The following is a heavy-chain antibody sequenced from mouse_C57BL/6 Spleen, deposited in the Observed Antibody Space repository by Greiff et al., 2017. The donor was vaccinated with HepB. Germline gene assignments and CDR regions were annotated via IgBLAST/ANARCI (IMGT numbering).Heavy chain of an antibody. CDR1: GYTFTDYY. J-gene: IGHJ3*01. Sequence: VQLQQSGPELVKPGASVKISCKASGYTFTDYYMNWVKQSHGKSLEWIGDINPNNGGTSYNQKFKGKATLTVDKSSSTAYMELRSLTSEDSAVYYCAREDYDRWFAYWGQGTLVTVSA. D-gene: IGHD2-4*01. CDR2: INPNNGGT. CDR3: AREDYDRWFAY. V-gene: IGHV1-26*01.